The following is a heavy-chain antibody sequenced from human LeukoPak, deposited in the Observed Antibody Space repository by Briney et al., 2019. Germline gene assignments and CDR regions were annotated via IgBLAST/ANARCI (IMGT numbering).Heavy chain of an antibody. D-gene: IGHD6-13*01. CDR3: ARGIAAAGFDY. V-gene: IGHV4-30-2*01. CDR2: IYHSGST. CDR1: GVSISSGGYS. J-gene: IGHJ4*02. Sequence: SQTLSLTCTVSGVSISSGGYSWSWIRQPPGKGLEWIGYIYHSGSTYYNPSLKSRVTISVDRSKNQFSLKLSSVTAADTAVYYCARGIAAAGFDYWGQGTLVTVSS.